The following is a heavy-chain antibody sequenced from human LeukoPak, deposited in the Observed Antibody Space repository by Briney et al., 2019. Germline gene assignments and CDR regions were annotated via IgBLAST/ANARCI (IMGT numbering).Heavy chain of an antibody. CDR2: ITGSGDTI. D-gene: IGHD4-17*01. J-gene: IGHJ5*02. CDR3: ARGTTVTTYSRLRWFDP. CDR1: GFTFSSYE. V-gene: IGHV3-48*03. Sequence: GGSLRLSCAASGFTFSSYEMNWVRQAPGKGLEWISYITGSGDTIYYADSVKGRFTISRDNAKNSLYLQMNSLRADDTAVYYCARGTTVTTYSRLRWFDPWGQGTLVTVSS.